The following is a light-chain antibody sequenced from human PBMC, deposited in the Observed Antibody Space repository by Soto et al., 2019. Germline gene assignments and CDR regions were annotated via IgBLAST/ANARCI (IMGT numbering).Light chain of an antibody. Sequence: DIQMTQSPSTLSASFGDIVTITCRASQSIVGWLAWYQQKPGKAPKLLIYDASSLESGVPSRLSGSGSGTEFTLTISSLQPDDFATYYCQQYNSYPYTFGQGTKLEIK. J-gene: IGKJ2*01. V-gene: IGKV1-5*01. CDR2: DAS. CDR3: QQYNSYPYT. CDR1: QSIVGW.